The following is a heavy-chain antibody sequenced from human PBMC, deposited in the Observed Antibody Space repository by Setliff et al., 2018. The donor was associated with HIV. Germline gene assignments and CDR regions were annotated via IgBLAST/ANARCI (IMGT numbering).Heavy chain of an antibody. V-gene: IGHV4-34*01. CDR3: ARGRHYSSSAPFGIDF. D-gene: IGHD6-6*01. J-gene: IGHJ4*02. CDR1: SGSFSGYF. CDR2: INHSRST. Sequence: SETLSLTCAVSSGSFSGYFWCWIHQPPGKGLEWMGEINHSRSTNYNPYLKSRVTMSVDTPKNQFSLKVNSVTAADTAVYYCARGRHYSSSAPFGIDFWGQGTLVTVSS.